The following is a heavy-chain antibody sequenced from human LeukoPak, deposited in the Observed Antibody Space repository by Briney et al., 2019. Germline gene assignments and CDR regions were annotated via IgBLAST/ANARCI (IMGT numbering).Heavy chain of an antibody. V-gene: IGHV3-48*01. Sequence: GGSLRLSCAASGFTFSSYSMNWVRQAPGKGLEWVSYISSSSSTIYYADSVKGRFTISRDKSKNTLYLQMNSLRAEDTAIYYCAKGRHYYGSGSYLDSWGQGTLVTVSS. J-gene: IGHJ4*02. D-gene: IGHD3-10*01. CDR1: GFTFSSYS. CDR3: AKGRHYYGSGSYLDS. CDR2: ISSSSSTI.